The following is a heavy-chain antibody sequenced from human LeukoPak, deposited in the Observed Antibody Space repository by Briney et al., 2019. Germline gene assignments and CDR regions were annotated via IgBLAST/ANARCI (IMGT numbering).Heavy chain of an antibody. CDR2: ILPIFGIA. D-gene: IGHD2-15*01. V-gene: IGHV1-69*04. J-gene: IGHJ4*02. CDR3: ARDYGGGPWSLPYYFDD. Sequence: GSSVKVSCKASGGTFSSYAISWVRQAPGQGLEWMGRILPIFGIANYAQKSQGRVTITADKSTSTAYMELSSLRSEDTAVYYCARDYGGGPWSLPYYFDDWGQGTLVTVSS. CDR1: GGTFSSYA.